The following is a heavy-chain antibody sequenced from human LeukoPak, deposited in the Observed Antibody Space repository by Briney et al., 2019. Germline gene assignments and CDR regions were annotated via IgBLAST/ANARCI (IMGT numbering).Heavy chain of an antibody. D-gene: IGHD3-3*01. J-gene: IGHJ6*03. CDR3: ARDQNEYDFWSGYYAYYYYYYMGV. CDR2: INPNSGGT. V-gene: IGHV1-2*02. CDR1: GYTFTGYY. Sequence: GASVKVSCKASGYTFTGYYMHWVRQAPGQGLEWMGWINPNSGGTNYAQKFQGRVTMTRDTSISTAYMELSRLRSDDTAVYYCARDQNEYDFWSGYYAYYYYYYMGVWGKGTTVTVSS.